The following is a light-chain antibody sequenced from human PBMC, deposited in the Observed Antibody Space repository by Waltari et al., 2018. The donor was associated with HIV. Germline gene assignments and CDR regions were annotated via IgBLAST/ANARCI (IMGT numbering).Light chain of an antibody. CDR3: CSCPRSGIRYV. V-gene: IGLV2-23*02. CDR2: EVT. Sequence: QSALTQPASVSGSPGQSITIPCTGTSSNFWSACLFPWYQQHPGEAPKLIIYEVTKRPSGVSNRFSGSKSGNTASLTISGLQAEDEADYYCCSCPRSGIRYVFGTGTKVTVL. J-gene: IGLJ1*01. CDR1: SSNFWSACL.